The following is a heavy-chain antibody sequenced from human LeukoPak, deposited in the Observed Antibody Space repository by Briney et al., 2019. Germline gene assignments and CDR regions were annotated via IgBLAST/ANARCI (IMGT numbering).Heavy chain of an antibody. CDR3: AKDLVSVPYYYDSSGYDGNDY. CDR1: GLTFSNAW. D-gene: IGHD3-22*01. V-gene: IGHV3-15*01. Sequence: GGSLRLSCAASGLTFSNAWMSWVRQAPGKGLEWVGRIKSKTDGGTTDYAAPVKGRFTISRDDSKNTLYLQMNSLKPEDTAVYYCAKDLVSVPYYYDSSGYDGNDYWGQGTLVTVSS. J-gene: IGHJ4*02. CDR2: IKSKTDGGTT.